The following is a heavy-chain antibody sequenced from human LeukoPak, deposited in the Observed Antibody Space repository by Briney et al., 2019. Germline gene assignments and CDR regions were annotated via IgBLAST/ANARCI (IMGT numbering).Heavy chain of an antibody. Sequence: WGSLRLSCAASGFTVSNNYMSWLRQAPGKGLEWVSLIYSGGKTYYADSVKGRFIISRDNSKNTLYLQMNSLRAEDTAVYYCAREYCSDGTCYYYYGMDVWGHGTTVTVSS. J-gene: IGHJ6*02. CDR1: GFTVSNNY. D-gene: IGHD2-15*01. CDR2: IYSGGKT. CDR3: AREYCSDGTCYYYYGMDV. V-gene: IGHV3-53*01.